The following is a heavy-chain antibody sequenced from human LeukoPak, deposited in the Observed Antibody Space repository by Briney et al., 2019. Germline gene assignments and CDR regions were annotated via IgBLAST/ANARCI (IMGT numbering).Heavy chain of an antibody. CDR1: GFTFSNYW. D-gene: IGHD3-10*01. Sequence: GGSLRLSCAASGFTFSNYWMSWVRQAPGKGLEWVANIKEDGSEKYYVDSVKGRFTISKDNAKDSLYLQMNSLRAEDTAVYYCARTIRGYWGQGTLVTVSS. CDR3: ARTIRGY. CDR2: IKEDGSEK. J-gene: IGHJ4*02. V-gene: IGHV3-7*02.